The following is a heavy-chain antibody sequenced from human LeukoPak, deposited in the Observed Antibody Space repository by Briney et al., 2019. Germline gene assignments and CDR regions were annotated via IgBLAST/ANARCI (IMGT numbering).Heavy chain of an antibody. CDR1: GGSISSYY. D-gene: IGHD2-21*02. CDR2: IYYSGST. J-gene: IGHJ3*02. Sequence: SETLSLTCTVSGGSISSYYWSWIRQPPGKGLEWIGYIYYSGSTNYNPSLKSRVTISVDTSKNQFSLKLSSVTAADTAVYYCARDCGGDCYDAFDIWGQGTMVTVSS. CDR3: ARDCGGDCYDAFDI. V-gene: IGHV4-59*01.